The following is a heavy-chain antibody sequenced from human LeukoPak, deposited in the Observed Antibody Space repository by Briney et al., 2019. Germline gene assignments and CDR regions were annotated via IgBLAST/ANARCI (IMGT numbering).Heavy chain of an antibody. Sequence: GGSLRLSCAASGFTFGIYGVHWVRQAPGRGLEWVAVISHDGDKKYYVDSVKGRFTISRDNSKSTLYLQMNSLRAEDTAVYYCAKDFLDPGDGDAFDIWGQGTMVTVSS. CDR3: AKDFLDPGDGDAFDI. CDR2: ISHDGDKK. D-gene: IGHD4-17*01. CDR1: GFTFGIYG. J-gene: IGHJ3*02. V-gene: IGHV3-30*18.